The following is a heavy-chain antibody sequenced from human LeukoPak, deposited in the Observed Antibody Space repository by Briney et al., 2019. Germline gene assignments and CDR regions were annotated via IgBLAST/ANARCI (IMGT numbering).Heavy chain of an antibody. J-gene: IGHJ4*02. D-gene: IGHD5-12*01. V-gene: IGHV4-59*01. CDR2: IYYSGST. CDR1: GGSISSYY. CDR3: AVGYSGYDYRSLFDY. Sequence: PSETLSLTCTVSGGSISSYYWSWIRQPPGKGLEWIGYIYYSGSTNYNPSLKSRVTISVDTSKNQFSLKLSSVTAADTAVYYCAVGYSGYDYRSLFDYWGQGTLVTVSS.